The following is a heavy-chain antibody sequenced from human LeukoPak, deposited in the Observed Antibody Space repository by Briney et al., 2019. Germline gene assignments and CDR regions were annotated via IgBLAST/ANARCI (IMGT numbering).Heavy chain of an antibody. CDR3: ARQYSGFDY. CDR2: IYPRDSDT. J-gene: IGHJ4*02. D-gene: IGHD2-21*01. Sequence: GESLTISCKASGYSFTTNWIAWVRQMPGKGLECMGIIYPRDSDTRYSPSFQGQVTISADKSINTAYLQWSSLKASDTAMYYCARQYSGFDYWGQGTLVTVSS. V-gene: IGHV5-51*01. CDR1: GYSFTTNW.